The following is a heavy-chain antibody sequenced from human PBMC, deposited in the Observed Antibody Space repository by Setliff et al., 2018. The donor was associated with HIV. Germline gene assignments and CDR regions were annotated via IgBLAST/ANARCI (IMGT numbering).Heavy chain of an antibody. Sequence: GESLKISCAASGFTFSSYAMSWVRQAPGKGLEWVSAISGSGGSTYYAESVKGRFTISRDKSKNTLYLQMNSLRAEDTAVYYCTQSQHLQYQMAAFDIWGQGTKVTVSS. CDR1: GFTFSSYA. CDR3: TQSQHLQYQMAAFDI. CDR2: ISGSGGST. J-gene: IGHJ3*02. V-gene: IGHV3-23*01. D-gene: IGHD1-1*01.